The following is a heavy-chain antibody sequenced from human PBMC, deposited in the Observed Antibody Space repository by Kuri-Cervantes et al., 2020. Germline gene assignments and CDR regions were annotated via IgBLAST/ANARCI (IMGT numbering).Heavy chain of an antibody. CDR1: GDSISSYY. CDR3: ARHKGTYRGLDY. J-gene: IGHJ4*02. CDR2: IYGSGST. V-gene: IGHV4-59*08. D-gene: IGHD1-14*01. Sequence: SETLSLTCTVSGDSISSYYWNWIRQPPGKGLEWIGYIYGSGSTNYNPSLKSRVTTSVDTSKNQFSLKLTSVTAADKAVYYCARHKGTYRGLDYWGQGTLVTVSS.